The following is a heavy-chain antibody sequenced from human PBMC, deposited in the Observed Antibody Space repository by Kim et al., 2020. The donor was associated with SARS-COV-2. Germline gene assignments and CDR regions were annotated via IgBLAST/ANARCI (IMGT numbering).Heavy chain of an antibody. CDR3: ARGHYDYGSP. CDR2: INHSGST. J-gene: IGHJ5*02. Sequence: SETLSLTCAVYGGSFSGYYWSWIRQPPGKGLEWIGEINHSGSTNYNPSLKSRVTISVDTSKNQFSLKLSSVTAADTAVYYCARGHYDYGSPWGQGTLVTVSS. V-gene: IGHV4-34*01. CDR1: GGSFSGYY. D-gene: IGHD4-17*01.